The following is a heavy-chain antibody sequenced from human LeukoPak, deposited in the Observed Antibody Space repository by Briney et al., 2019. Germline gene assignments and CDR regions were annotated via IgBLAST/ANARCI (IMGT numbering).Heavy chain of an antibody. CDR2: LYSSGST. J-gene: IGHJ5*02. CDR3: AREHTAITNWFDP. D-gene: IGHD5-18*01. CDR1: GDSTSSYY. V-gene: IGHV4-4*07. Sequence: PSETLSLTCTVSGDSTSSYYWSWIRQPAGKGLEWIGRLYSSGSTTYNPSLKSRVTMSMDTSKNQASLKLTSVTAADTAVYYCAREHTAITNWFDPWGQGTLVTVSS.